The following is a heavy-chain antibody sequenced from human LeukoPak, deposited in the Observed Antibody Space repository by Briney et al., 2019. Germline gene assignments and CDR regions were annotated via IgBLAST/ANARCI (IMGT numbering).Heavy chain of an antibody. CDR3: ARVLHKRNYDSSDYYGS. J-gene: IGHJ5*02. Sequence: PGGSLRLSCAASGFTFNSYSMNWVRQAPGKGLEWVSSISSTSSYVNYADSVKGRFTISRDNAKNSLYLQLNSLRAEDTAVYYCARVLHKRNYDSSDYYGSWGQGTLVTVSS. V-gene: IGHV3-21*01. CDR1: GFTFNSYS. D-gene: IGHD3-22*01. CDR2: ISSTSSYV.